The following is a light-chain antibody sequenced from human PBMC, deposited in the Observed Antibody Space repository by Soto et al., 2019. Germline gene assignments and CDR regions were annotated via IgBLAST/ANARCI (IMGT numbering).Light chain of an antibody. J-gene: IGKJ2*01. CDR3: LQDYIYTPT. V-gene: IGKV1-6*01. CDR2: AAS. CDR1: QGIRND. Sequence: AIQMTQSPSSLSASVGDRVTITCRASQGIRNDLGWYQQKPGKAPKLLIYAASSLETGVPSRFSGNGSGTDFTLTISSLQPEDFATYYCLQDYIYTPTFGQGTKLEIK.